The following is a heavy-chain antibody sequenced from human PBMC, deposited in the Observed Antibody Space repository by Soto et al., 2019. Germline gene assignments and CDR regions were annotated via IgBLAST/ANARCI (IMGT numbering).Heavy chain of an antibody. V-gene: IGHV4-4*02. J-gene: IGHJ2*01. CDR1: SGSISSSNW. Sequence: SETLSLTCAVSSGSISSSNWWSWVRQPPGKGLEWIGEIYHSGSTNYNPSLKSRVTISVDKSKNQFSLKLSSVTAADTAVYYCARVREWLGFRYFDLWGRGTLVTVSS. D-gene: IGHD5-12*01. CDR2: IYHSGST. CDR3: ARVREWLGFRYFDL.